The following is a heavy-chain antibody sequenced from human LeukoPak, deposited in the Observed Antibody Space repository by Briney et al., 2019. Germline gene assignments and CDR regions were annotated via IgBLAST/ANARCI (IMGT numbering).Heavy chain of an antibody. CDR1: GFTFSSYA. D-gene: IGHD3-22*01. CDR3: AKDKALYYYDSSGYLAYYYYYMDV. CDR2: ISGSGGSS. J-gene: IGHJ6*03. V-gene: IGHV3-23*01. Sequence: GGSLRLSCAASGFTFSSYAMSWVRQAPGKGLEWVSAISGSGGSSYYAYSVKGRFTIYRDNSKSTLYLQMNSLRAEDTAVYYCAKDKALYYYDSSGYLAYYYYYMDVWGKGTTVTVSS.